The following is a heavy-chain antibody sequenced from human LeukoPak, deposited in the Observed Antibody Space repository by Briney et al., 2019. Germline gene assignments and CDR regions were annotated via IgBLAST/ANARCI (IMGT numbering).Heavy chain of an antibody. Sequence: GRSLRLSCAASGFTFSSYAMHWVRQAPGKGLEWVAVISYDGSNKYYADSVKGRFTISRDNSKNTLYLQMDSLRAEDTAVYYCARAPIGGYCSGGSCFYFDYWGQGTLVTVSS. J-gene: IGHJ4*02. CDR3: ARAPIGGYCSGGSCFYFDY. D-gene: IGHD2-15*01. CDR1: GFTFSSYA. CDR2: ISYDGSNK. V-gene: IGHV3-30-3*01.